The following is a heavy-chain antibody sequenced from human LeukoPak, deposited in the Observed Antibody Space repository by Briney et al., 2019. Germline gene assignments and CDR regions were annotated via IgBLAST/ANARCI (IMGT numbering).Heavy chain of an antibody. CDR3: ARDPGLRYFDWSPTSYFDY. D-gene: IGHD3-9*01. CDR2: IKQDGGEK. J-gene: IGHJ4*02. V-gene: IGHV3-7*01. CDR1: GFTFTSYW. Sequence: GGSLRLSCAASGFTFTSYWMGWVRQAPGKGLEWVANIKQDGGEKYYVDSVKGRFTISRDNAKNSLYLQMNSLRAEDTAVYYCARDPGLRYFDWSPTSYFDYWGQGTLVTVSS.